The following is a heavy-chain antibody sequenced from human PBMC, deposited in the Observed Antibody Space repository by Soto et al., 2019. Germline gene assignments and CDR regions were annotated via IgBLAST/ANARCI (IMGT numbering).Heavy chain of an antibody. J-gene: IGHJ4*02. CDR2: ILYDGSNT. CDR1: GFTFSSYA. Sequence: QVQLVESGGGVVQPGRSLRLSCAASGFTFSSYAMHWVRQAPGKGLEWVAVILYDGSNTYYADSVKGRFTISRDNSKNTLYLKMNILRDEDTAVYYCARDGSSPDYDFWSGLNFDYWGQGTLVTVSS. CDR3: ARDGSSPDYDFWSGLNFDY. V-gene: IGHV3-30-3*01. D-gene: IGHD3-3*01.